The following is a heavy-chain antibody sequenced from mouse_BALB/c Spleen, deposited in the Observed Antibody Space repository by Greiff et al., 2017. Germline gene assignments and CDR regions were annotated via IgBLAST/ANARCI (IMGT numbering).Heavy chain of an antibody. D-gene: IGHD3-1*01. CDR1: GFTFSSYA. Sequence: EVQRVESGGGLVKPGGSLKLSCAASGFTFSSYAMSWVRQSPEKRLEWVAEISSGGSYTYYPDTVTGRFTISRDNAKNTLYLEMSSLRSEDTAMYYCARDLARGAYWGQGTLVTVSA. CDR3: ARDLARGAY. CDR2: ISSGGSYT. J-gene: IGHJ3*01. V-gene: IGHV5-9-4*01.